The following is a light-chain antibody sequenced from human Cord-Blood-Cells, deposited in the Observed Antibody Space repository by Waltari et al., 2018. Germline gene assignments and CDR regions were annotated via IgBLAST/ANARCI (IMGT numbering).Light chain of an antibody. CDR3: CSYAGSYTYV. J-gene: IGLJ1*01. CDR1: SSDVGGYNY. V-gene: IGLV2-11*01. CDR2: DVS. Sequence: QSALTQPRSVSGSPGQSVTISCTGTSSDVGGYNYVSWYQQPPGKAPKLMIYDVSRRPSGGPDRCSGAKSGNTASLTISGLQAEDEADYYCCSYAGSYTYVFGTGAKVTVL.